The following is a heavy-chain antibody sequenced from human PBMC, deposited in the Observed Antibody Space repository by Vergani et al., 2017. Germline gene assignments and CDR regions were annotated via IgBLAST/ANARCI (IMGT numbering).Heavy chain of an antibody. D-gene: IGHD3-10*01. CDR2: ISGQNFRT. CDR1: GFTFTAHG. CDR3: ARDGRYNYGSYRDFDY. Sequence: EVQLLESGGGSAQPGESLRLSCVASGFTFTAHGLNWVRQAPGKGLEWVSGISGQNFRTHYADSVKGRFTISRDNSQNTLYLQMNSLRVEDTAVYYCARDGRYNYGSYRDFDYWGQGTLVTVSP. J-gene: IGHJ4*02. V-gene: IGHV3-23*01.